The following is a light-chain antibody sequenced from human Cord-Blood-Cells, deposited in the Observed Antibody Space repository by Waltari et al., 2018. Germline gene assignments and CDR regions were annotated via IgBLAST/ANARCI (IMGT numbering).Light chain of an antibody. V-gene: IGKV1-9*01. CDR3: QQLTL. J-gene: IGKJ2*01. Sequence: IQLTQSPSSLSASVGDRVTITCRASQGISSYLAWYQQKPGKAPKLLIYAASTVQSGVPSRFSGSGSGTDFTLTISSLQPEDVATYDCQQLTLFGQGTKLEIK. CDR1: QGISSY. CDR2: AAS.